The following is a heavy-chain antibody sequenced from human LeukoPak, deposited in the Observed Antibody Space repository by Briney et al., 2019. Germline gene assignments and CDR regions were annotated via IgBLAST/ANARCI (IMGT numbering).Heavy chain of an antibody. Sequence: GESLKISCKGSGYIFSTYWIGWVRHMPGKGLEWMGMIYPGDSDTRYSPSFQGQVTISADKSISTAYLQWSSLKASDTAMYYCARPRSYGSGSSPFDYWGQGTLVTVSS. J-gene: IGHJ4*02. CDR3: ARPRSYGSGSSPFDY. D-gene: IGHD3-10*01. CDR1: GYIFSTYW. V-gene: IGHV5-51*01. CDR2: IYPGDSDT.